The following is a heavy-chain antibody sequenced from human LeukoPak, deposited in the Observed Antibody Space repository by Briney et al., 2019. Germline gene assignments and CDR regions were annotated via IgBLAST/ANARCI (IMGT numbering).Heavy chain of an antibody. CDR1: GFTFSTHA. Sequence: PGGSLRLSCAASGFTFSTHAMTWVRQAPGKGLEWVSSIDSSGDYTFYADSVKGRFIISRDNSKDTLYLQLSGLRAEDTAIYYCGKEFSSGWFFWGQGTLVSVSS. J-gene: IGHJ4*02. CDR3: GKEFSSGWFF. D-gene: IGHD6-13*01. V-gene: IGHV3-23*01. CDR2: IDSSGDYT.